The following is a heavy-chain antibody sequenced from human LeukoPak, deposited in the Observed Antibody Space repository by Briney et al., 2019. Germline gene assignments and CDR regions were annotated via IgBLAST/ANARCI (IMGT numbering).Heavy chain of an antibody. Sequence: GASVKVSCKASGYTFTGYYMHWVRQAPGQGLEWMGWINPNSGGTNYAQKFQGRVTMTRDTSISTAYMELSRLRSDDTAVYYCARGATLGYCSSTSCFYDYWGQGTLVTVSS. V-gene: IGHV1-2*02. CDR3: ARGATLGYCSSTSCFYDY. CDR2: INPNSGGT. CDR1: GYTFTGYY. D-gene: IGHD2-2*01. J-gene: IGHJ4*02.